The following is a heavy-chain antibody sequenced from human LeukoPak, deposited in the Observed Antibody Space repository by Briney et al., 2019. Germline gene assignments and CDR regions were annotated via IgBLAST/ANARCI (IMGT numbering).Heavy chain of an antibody. J-gene: IGHJ5*02. V-gene: IGHV1-46*01. D-gene: IGHD3-3*01. CDR1: GYTFTSYY. CDR2: INPSGGST. Sequence: ASVKVSCKASGYTFTSYYMHWVRQAPGQGLEWMGIINPSGGSTSYAQKFQGRVTMTRDMSTSTVYMELSSLRSEDTAVYYWAREGAEPLYDFWSGYWFDPWGQGTLVTVSS. CDR3: AREGAEPLYDFWSGYWFDP.